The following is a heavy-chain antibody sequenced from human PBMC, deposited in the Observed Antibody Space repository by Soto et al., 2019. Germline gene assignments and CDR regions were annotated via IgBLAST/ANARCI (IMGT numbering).Heavy chain of an antibody. CDR2: ISYDGSNE. J-gene: IGHJ4*02. Sequence: QVQLVESGGGVVQPGRSLRLSCAASGFTFSSYAMYWVRQAPGAGLEWVADISYDGSNEYYAESVKGRFTISRDNSKNTLYLQMNSLRAEDTAVYYCARGSGGSDYWGQGTLVTVSS. CDR3: ARGSGGSDY. D-gene: IGHD2-8*02. CDR1: GFTFSSYA. V-gene: IGHV3-30-3*01.